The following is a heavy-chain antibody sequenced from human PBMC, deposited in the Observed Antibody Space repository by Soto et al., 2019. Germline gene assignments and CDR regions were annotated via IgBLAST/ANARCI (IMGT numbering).Heavy chain of an antibody. J-gene: IGHJ6*02. D-gene: IGHD2-8*01. CDR2: IGTAGDT. Sequence: PGGSLRLSCAASGFTFSSYDMHWVRQATGKGLEWVSAIGTAGDTYYPGSVKGRFTISRENAKNSLYLQMNSLRAGDTAVYYCARGLLGMRGYYYYGMDVWGQGTTVTVSS. CDR1: GFTFSSYD. V-gene: IGHV3-13*01. CDR3: ARGLLGMRGYYYYGMDV.